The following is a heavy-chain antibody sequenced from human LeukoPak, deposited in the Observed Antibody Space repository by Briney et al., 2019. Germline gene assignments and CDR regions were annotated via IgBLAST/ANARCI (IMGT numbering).Heavy chain of an antibody. D-gene: IGHD3-22*01. Sequence: SQTLSLTCTVSGGSISSGGYYWSWIRQHPGKGLEWIGYIYYSGSTYYNPSLKSRVTISVDTSKNQFSLKLSSVTAADTAVYYCARAILIYDSSGYYSLFFDYWGQRTLVTVSS. CDR3: ARAILIYDSSGYYSLFFDY. CDR1: GGSISSGGYY. J-gene: IGHJ4*02. CDR2: IYYSGST. V-gene: IGHV4-31*03.